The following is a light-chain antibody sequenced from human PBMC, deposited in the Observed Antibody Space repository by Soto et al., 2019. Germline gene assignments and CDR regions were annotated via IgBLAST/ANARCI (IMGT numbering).Light chain of an antibody. J-gene: IGKJ4*01. V-gene: IGKV3-15*01. CDR1: QSVSSN. CDR2: GAS. CDR3: QQYNDWVT. Sequence: EIVMTQSPATLSVSPGERATLSCRASQSVSSNLVWYQQKPGQAPRLLIYGASTRATGIPARFSGSGSGTEFTLTSNSLQSEAFAVYSCQQYNDWVTFGGGTKVEI.